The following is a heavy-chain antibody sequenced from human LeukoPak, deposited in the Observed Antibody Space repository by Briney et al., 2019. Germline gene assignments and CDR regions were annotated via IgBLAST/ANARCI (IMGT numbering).Heavy chain of an antibody. CDR2: IWYDGSNK. CDR1: GFTFSSYG. CDR3: ARTGSTCFDY. Sequence: PGRFLRLSCAASGFTFSSYGMHWVRQAPGKGLEWVAVIWYDGSNKYYADSVKGRFTISRDNSKNTLYLQMNSLRAEDTAVYYCARTGSTCFDYWGQGTLVTVSS. D-gene: IGHD2-2*01. J-gene: IGHJ4*02. V-gene: IGHV3-33*01.